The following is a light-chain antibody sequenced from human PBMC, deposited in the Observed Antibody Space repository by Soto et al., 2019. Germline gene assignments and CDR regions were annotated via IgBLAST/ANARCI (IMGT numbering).Light chain of an antibody. V-gene: IGKV3-15*01. CDR1: LSVSSN. CDR3: LQYYDWPPWT. J-gene: IGKJ1*01. CDR2: GAS. Sequence: IVLTQSPATLSVSPGERATLSCRASLSVSSNLAWYQQKPGQAPRLLSYGASTRATGIPARFRGSGSGTEFTLTISSLQSEDFAVYYCLQYYDWPPWTFGQGTKVEIK.